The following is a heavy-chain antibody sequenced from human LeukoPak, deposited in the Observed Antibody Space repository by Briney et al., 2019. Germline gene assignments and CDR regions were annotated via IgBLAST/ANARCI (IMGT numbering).Heavy chain of an antibody. CDR1: GLTFSTFW. D-gene: IGHD3-10*01. Sequence: GGSLRLSCAASGLTFSTFWMSWVRQAPGKGLEWVANIKQDGSEKYYVDSVKGRFTISRDNAKNSLYLQMNCLRAEDTAVYYCARDRGSQDYWGQGTLVTVSS. CDR2: IKQDGSEK. CDR3: ARDRGSQDY. V-gene: IGHV3-7*05. J-gene: IGHJ4*02.